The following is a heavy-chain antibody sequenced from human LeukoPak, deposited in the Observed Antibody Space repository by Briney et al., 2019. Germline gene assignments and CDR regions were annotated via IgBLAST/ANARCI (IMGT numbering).Heavy chain of an antibody. CDR3: ARTIHAGYFDY. CDR2: IYTGGST. V-gene: IGHV4-4*07. Sequence: SETLSLTCTVSGGSISSYYWSWIRQPAGKGLEWIGRIYTGGSTNYNPSLKSRVTISVDTSKNQSSLKLSSVTAADTAVYYCARTIHAGYFDYWGQGTLVTVSS. CDR1: GGSISSYY. J-gene: IGHJ4*02. D-gene: IGHD2-2*02.